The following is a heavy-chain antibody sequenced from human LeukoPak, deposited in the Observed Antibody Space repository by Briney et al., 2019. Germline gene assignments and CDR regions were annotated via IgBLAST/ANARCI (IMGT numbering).Heavy chain of an antibody. V-gene: IGHV4-39*01. Sequence: SETLSLTCTVSSGSISSSSYYWGWIRQPPGKGLEWIGSIYYSGSTYYNPSLKSRVTISVDTSKNQFSLKLSSVTAADTAVYYCASPPMTTPYYYYYMDVWGKGTTVTVSS. D-gene: IGHD4-11*01. CDR1: SGSISSSSYY. J-gene: IGHJ6*03. CDR2: IYYSGST. CDR3: ASPPMTTPYYYYYMDV.